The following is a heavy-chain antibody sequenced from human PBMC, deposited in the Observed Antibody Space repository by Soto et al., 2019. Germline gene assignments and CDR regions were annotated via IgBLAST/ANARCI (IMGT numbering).Heavy chain of an antibody. J-gene: IGHJ4*02. CDR1: GFTFSRYA. CDR2: VSIGGST. Sequence: GRSLRLSCAASGFTFSRYAMGWVRQGPGKGLEWVAVVSIGGSTHYADSVRGRFTISRDNSKNTLSLQMNSLTAEDTAVYFCAKRRGAGGHFDYWGQGALVTVSS. D-gene: IGHD2-15*01. V-gene: IGHV3-23*01. CDR3: AKRRGAGGHFDY.